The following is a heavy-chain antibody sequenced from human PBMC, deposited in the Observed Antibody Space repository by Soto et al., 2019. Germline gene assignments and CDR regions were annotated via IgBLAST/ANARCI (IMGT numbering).Heavy chain of an antibody. CDR3: VKDQTVFHFSLDY. CDR2: ISSNGGST. CDR1: GFTFSSYA. Sequence: GGSLRLSCSASGFTFSSYAMHWVRQAPGKGLEYVSAISSNGGSTYYADSVKGRFTISRDNSKNTLYLQMSSLRAEDTAVYYCVKDQTVFHFSLDYWGQGTLVTVSS. V-gene: IGHV3-64D*08. J-gene: IGHJ4*02. D-gene: IGHD4-17*01.